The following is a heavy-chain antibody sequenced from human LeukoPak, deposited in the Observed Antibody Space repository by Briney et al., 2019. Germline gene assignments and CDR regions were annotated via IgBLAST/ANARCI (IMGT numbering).Heavy chain of an antibody. CDR1: GGTFSSYA. V-gene: IGHV1-69*06. CDR3: ARAELRGYCSSTSCLDKFDP. D-gene: IGHD2-2*01. J-gene: IGHJ5*02. Sequence: SVKVSCKASGGTFSSYAISWVRQAPGQGLERMGGIIPIFGTANYAQKFQGRVTITADKSTSTAYMELSSLRSEDTAVYYCARAELRGYCSSTSCLDKFDPWGQGTLVTVSS. CDR2: IIPIFGTA.